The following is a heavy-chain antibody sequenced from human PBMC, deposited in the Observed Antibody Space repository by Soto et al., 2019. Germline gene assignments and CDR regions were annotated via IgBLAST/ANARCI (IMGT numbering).Heavy chain of an antibody. Sequence: SETLSVTCTVSGGSISSSSYYWGWIRQPPGKGLEWIGYIYYSGSTNYNPSLKSRVTISVDTSKNQFSLKLSSVTAADTAVYYCARRYGWAFDIWGQGTMVTVSS. CDR2: IYYSGST. D-gene: IGHD3-16*01. J-gene: IGHJ3*02. CDR1: GGSISSSSYY. V-gene: IGHV4-61*05. CDR3: ARRYGWAFDI.